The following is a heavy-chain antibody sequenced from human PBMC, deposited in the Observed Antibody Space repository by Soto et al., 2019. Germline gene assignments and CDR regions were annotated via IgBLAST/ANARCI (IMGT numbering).Heavy chain of an antibody. Sequence: QVHLVESGGGVVQPGRSPRLSCAASGFTFSTTGMHWVRQAPGKGLEWVAMISHDGGVKHYTDSVKGRFTISRDTSNNTVYLQMNSLRPEDTAMYHCAKDLYGAGWYNYFDPWGQGTLVTVSS. D-gene: IGHD6-19*01. CDR2: ISHDGGVK. V-gene: IGHV3-30*18. CDR1: GFTFSTTG. J-gene: IGHJ5*02. CDR3: AKDLYGAGWYNYFDP.